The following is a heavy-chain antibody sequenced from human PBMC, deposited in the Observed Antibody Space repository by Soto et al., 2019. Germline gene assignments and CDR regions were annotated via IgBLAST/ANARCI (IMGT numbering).Heavy chain of an antibody. CDR2: INHSGST. D-gene: IGHD3-22*01. Sequence: LSLTCAVYGGSFSGYYWSWIRQPPGKGLEWIGEINHSGSTNYNPSLKSRVTISVDTSKNQFSLKLSSVTAADTAVYYCARGDSNLIDYWGQGTLVTSPQ. CDR1: GGSFSGYY. V-gene: IGHV4-34*01. CDR3: ARGDSNLIDY. J-gene: IGHJ4*02.